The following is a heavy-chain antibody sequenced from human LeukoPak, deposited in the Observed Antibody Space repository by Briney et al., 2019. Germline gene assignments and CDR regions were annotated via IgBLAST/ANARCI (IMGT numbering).Heavy chain of an antibody. CDR3: ARFPTIFGVVGDAFDI. Sequence: GASVKVSCKASGYTFTGYYMHWVRQAPGQGLEWMGWINPNSGGTNYAQKFQGRVTMTRDTSISTAYMELSRLRSDDTAVYYCARFPTIFGVVGDAFDIWGQGTMVTVSS. D-gene: IGHD3-3*01. V-gene: IGHV1-2*02. CDR1: GYTFTGYY. J-gene: IGHJ3*02. CDR2: INPNSGGT.